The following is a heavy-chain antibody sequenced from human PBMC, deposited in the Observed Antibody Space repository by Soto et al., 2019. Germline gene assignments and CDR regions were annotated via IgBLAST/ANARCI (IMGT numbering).Heavy chain of an antibody. CDR3: VIADYGDTDY. CDR2: IKAYSGNT. J-gene: IGHJ4*02. V-gene: IGHV1-18*04. Sequence: QLELVQSGAEAKKPGASVKVSCKASGYTFPTSTISWLRQAPGLGLEWMGWIKAYSGNTNYAPKLQGRVTMTTDTSTNTADLELRSLTTDDTAIYYCVIADYGDTDYWGQGTLVTVSS. D-gene: IGHD4-17*01. CDR1: GYTFPTST.